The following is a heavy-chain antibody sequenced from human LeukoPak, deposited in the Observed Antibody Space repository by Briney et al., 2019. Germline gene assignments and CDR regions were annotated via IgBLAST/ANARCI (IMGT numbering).Heavy chain of an antibody. J-gene: IGHJ6*02. CDR1: GFTFNSYS. V-gene: IGHV3-21*01. CDR3: ARGPPYYDILTGYYYYGMDV. CDR2: ISSSSSYI. D-gene: IGHD3-9*01. Sequence: GGSLRLSCAASGFTFNSYSMNWVRQAPGKGLEWVSSISSSSSYIYYADSVKGRFTISRDNAKNSLYLQMNSLRAEDTAVYYCARGPPYYDILTGYYYYGMDVWGQGTTVTVSS.